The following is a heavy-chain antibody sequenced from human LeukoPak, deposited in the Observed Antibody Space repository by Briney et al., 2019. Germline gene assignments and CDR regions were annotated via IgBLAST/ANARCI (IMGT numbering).Heavy chain of an antibody. CDR1: GYTFTSYA. J-gene: IGHJ4*02. V-gene: IGHV7-4-1*02. CDR3: AREGPIYYYDSSRYFDY. CDR2: INTNTGNP. Sequence: GASVKVSCKASGYTFTSYAMNWVRQAPGQGLEWMGWINTNTGNPTYAQGFTGRFVFSLDTSVSTAYLQISSLKAEDTAVYYCAREGPIYYYDSSRYFDYWGQGTLVTVSS. D-gene: IGHD3-22*01.